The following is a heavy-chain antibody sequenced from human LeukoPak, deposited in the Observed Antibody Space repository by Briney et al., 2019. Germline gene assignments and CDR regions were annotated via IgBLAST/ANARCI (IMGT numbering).Heavy chain of an antibody. CDR1: GFTFSDYY. CDR2: IWYDGSNK. D-gene: IGHD3-22*01. Sequence: GGSLRLSCAASGFTFSDYYMSWIRQAPGKGLEWVAVIWYDGSNKYYADSVKGRFTISRDNSKNTLYLQMNSLRAEDTAVYYCAREQGYYYDSSGYYYPYYFDYWGQGTLVTVSS. CDR3: AREQGYYYDSSGYYYPYYFDY. J-gene: IGHJ4*02. V-gene: IGHV3-33*08.